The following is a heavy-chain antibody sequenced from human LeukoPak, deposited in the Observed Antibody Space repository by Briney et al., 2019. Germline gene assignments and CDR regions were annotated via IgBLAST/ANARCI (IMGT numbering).Heavy chain of an antibody. V-gene: IGHV3-33*08. J-gene: IGHJ4*02. D-gene: IGHD6-19*01. CDR2: IWYDGSDK. CDR3: ARDQYSSGWSGDY. CDR1: GFTFSSYA. Sequence: GGSLRLSCAASGFTFSSYAMSWVRQAPGKGLEWVAVIWYDGSDKYYVDSVKSRFTISRDNSKNTLYLQMNSLRAEDTAVYYCARDQYSSGWSGDYWGQGTLVTVSS.